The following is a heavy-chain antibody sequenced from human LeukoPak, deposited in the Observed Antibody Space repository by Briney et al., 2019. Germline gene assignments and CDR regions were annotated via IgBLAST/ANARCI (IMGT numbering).Heavy chain of an antibody. CDR1: GFTFSSYS. J-gene: IGHJ6*02. D-gene: IGHD3-3*01. CDR3: ARILVSLARRTIFGVVTAALGMDV. V-gene: IGHV3-48*02. Sequence: GGSLRLSCAASGFTFSSYSMNWVRQAPGKGLEWVSYISSSSSTIYYADSVKGRFTISRDNAKNSLYLQMNSLRDEDTAVYYCARILVSLARRTIFGVVTAALGMDVWGQGTTVTVSS. CDR2: ISSSSSTI.